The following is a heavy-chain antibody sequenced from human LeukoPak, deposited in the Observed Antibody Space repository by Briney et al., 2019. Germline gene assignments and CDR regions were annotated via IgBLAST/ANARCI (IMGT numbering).Heavy chain of an antibody. CDR3: ARAKDSSGWYTKRLGPYYFDY. CDR2: INPNSGGT. D-gene: IGHD6-19*01. J-gene: IGHJ4*02. Sequence: ASVKVSCKASGYTFTGYYVHWVRQVPGQGLEWMGWINPNSGGTNYAQKFQGRVTMTRDTSTSTVYMELSSLRSEDTAVYYCARAKDSSGWYTKRLGPYYFDYWGQGTLVTVSS. CDR1: GYTFTGYY. V-gene: IGHV1-2*02.